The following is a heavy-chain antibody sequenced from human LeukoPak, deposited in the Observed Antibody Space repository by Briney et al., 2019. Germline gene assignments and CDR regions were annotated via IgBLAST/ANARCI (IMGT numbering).Heavy chain of an antibody. CDR1: GYIFTSYW. J-gene: IGHJ4*02. CDR2: IYPGDSDT. CDR3: ARLVLVRGVIKYYFDY. Sequence: GESLQISCKGSGYIFTSYWIGWVRQLPGKGLEWMGIIYPGDSDTRYSPSFQGQVTISADKSISTAYLQWSSLKASDTAMYYCARLVLVRGVIKYYFDYWGQGTLVTVSS. D-gene: IGHD3-10*01. V-gene: IGHV5-51*01.